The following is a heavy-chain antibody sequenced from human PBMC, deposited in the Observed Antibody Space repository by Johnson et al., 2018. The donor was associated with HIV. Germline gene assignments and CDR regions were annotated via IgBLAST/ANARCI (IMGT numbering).Heavy chain of an antibody. CDR1: GFTFSSNP. Sequence: QVQLVESGGGVAQPGRPLRLSCAASGFTFSSNPMHWVRQAPGKGLEWVAVMSYDGSNKYYADSVKGRFTISRDNSKNTLYLQMNSLRAEDTDVYYCARETAYCGGDCSGAFDIWGQGTMVTVSS. V-gene: IGHV3-30-3*01. J-gene: IGHJ3*02. CDR3: ARETAYCGGDCSGAFDI. D-gene: IGHD2-21*01. CDR2: MSYDGSNK.